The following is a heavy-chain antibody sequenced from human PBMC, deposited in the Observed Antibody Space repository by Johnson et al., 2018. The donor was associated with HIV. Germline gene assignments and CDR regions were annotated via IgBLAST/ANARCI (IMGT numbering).Heavy chain of an antibody. D-gene: IGHD3-10*01. CDR3: ARVWVVEVARGAFDI. V-gene: IGHV3-7*01. CDR1: GFTFSSYW. Sequence: LVESGGGLAQPGGSLRLSCAASGFTFSSYWMAWVRQAPGKGLEWVANVKQDGSEKNYVDSVKGRFTISRDNAKNSMYLQMNSLRGEDTAVYYCARVWVVEVARGAFDIWGQGTMVTVSS. J-gene: IGHJ3*02. CDR2: VKQDGSEK.